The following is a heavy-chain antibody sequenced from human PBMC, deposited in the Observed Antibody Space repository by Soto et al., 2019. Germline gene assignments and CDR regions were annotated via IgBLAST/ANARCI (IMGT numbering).Heavy chain of an antibody. CDR1: GFTFRDYG. Sequence: QVQLVESGGGVVQPGGSLRLSCEASGFTFRDYGFHWVRQAPGKGLEWVAVIYYDGSGSDYEDSVRGRFIFSRDISTNTLYLQMNSLRAEDTAVYYCVRDDCSGGTCYGGYWGQGTLVTASS. J-gene: IGHJ4*02. D-gene: IGHD2-15*01. V-gene: IGHV3-33*01. CDR2: IYYDGSGS. CDR3: VRDDCSGGTCYGGY.